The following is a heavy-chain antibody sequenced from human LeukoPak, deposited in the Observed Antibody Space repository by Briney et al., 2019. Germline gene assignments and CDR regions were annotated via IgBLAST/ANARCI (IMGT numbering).Heavy chain of an antibody. D-gene: IGHD6-19*01. J-gene: IGHJ4*02. CDR2: MNPNSGNT. Sequence: PWASVKVSCKASGYTFTDYYMLWVRQAPGQGLEWMGWMNPNSGNTGYAQKFQGRVTITRNTSINTAYMELSSLRSEDTAVYYCARRAVAGLDYWGQGTLVTVSS. CDR1: GYTFTDYY. V-gene: IGHV1-8*03. CDR3: ARRAVAGLDY.